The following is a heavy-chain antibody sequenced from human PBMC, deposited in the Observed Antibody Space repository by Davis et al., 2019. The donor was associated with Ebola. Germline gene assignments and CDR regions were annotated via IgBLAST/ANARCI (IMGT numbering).Heavy chain of an antibody. V-gene: IGHV4-59*01. CDR1: GGSISSYY. D-gene: IGHD3-10*01. CDR3: ARAGPWFGELLFVGWFDP. CDR2: IYYTGST. J-gene: IGHJ5*02. Sequence: SETLSLTCTVSGGSISSYYWSWIRQPPGKGLEWMGYIYYTGSTNYNPSLKSRLTISVDTSKNQFSLRLSSVTAADTAVYYCARAGPWFGELLFVGWFDPWGQGTLVTVSS.